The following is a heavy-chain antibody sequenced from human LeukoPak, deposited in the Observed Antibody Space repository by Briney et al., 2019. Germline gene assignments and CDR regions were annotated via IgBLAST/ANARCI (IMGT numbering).Heavy chain of an antibody. CDR2: IYYSGST. Sequence: PSETLSLTCTVSGGSISSYYWSWIRQPPGKGLEWIGYIYYSGSTNYNPSLKSRVTISVDTSKNQFSLKLSSVTAADTAVYYCASVGYSSSLNYWGQGILVTVSS. CDR3: ASVGYSSSLNY. J-gene: IGHJ4*02. CDR1: GGSISSYY. D-gene: IGHD6-13*01. V-gene: IGHV4-59*01.